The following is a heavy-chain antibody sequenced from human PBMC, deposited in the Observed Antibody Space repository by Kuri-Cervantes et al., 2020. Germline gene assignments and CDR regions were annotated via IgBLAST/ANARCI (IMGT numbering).Heavy chain of an antibody. J-gene: IGHJ1*01. Sequence: GSLRLSCAVYGGSFSGYYWSWIRQPPGKGLEWIGEINHSGSTNYNPSLKSRVTISVDRSKNQFSLKLSSVTAADTAVYYCARAGGYYGSGSYLYFQHWGQGTLVTVSS. V-gene: IGHV4-34*01. CDR2: INHSGST. D-gene: IGHD3-10*01. CDR3: ARAGGYYGSGSYLYFQH. CDR1: GGSFSGYY.